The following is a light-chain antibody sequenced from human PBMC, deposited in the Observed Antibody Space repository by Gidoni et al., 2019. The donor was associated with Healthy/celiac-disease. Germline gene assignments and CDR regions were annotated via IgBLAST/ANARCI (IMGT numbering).Light chain of an antibody. J-gene: IGKJ4*01. V-gene: IGKV1-9*01. CDR3: QQLNSYSLT. CDR2: AAS. CDR1: QRIISY. Sequence: DIQLTHSPSFLSASVGDRVTITCRASQRIISYLAWYQQKPGKAPKLLFYAASTLQSGVPSRFSGSGSGTEFTLTISSLQPEDFATYYCQQLNSYSLTFGGGTKVEIK.